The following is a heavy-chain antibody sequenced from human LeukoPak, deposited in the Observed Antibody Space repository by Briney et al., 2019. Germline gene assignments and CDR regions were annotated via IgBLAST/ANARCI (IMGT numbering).Heavy chain of an antibody. CDR1: GYTLTELS. D-gene: IGHD5-18*01. CDR2: FDPEDGET. J-gene: IGHJ4*02. Sequence: ASVKVSCKVSGYTLTELSMHWVRQAPGKGLEWMGGFDPEDGETIYAQKFQGRVTMTEDTSTDTAYMELSSLRSKDTAVYYCATGDTAMAYAFDYWGQGTLVTVSS. CDR3: ATGDTAMAYAFDY. V-gene: IGHV1-24*01.